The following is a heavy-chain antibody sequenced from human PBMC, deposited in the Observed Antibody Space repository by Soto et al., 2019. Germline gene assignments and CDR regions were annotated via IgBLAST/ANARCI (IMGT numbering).Heavy chain of an antibody. V-gene: IGHV3-21*01. CDR2: ISSSSSYI. D-gene: IGHD4-17*01. CDR3: AREGGGVDYGDYYYYGMDV. J-gene: IGHJ6*02. Sequence: GGSLRLSCVASGFTFSSYSMNWVRQAPGKGLEWVSSISSSSSYIYYADSVKGRFTISRDNAKNSLYLQMNSLRAEDTAVYYCAREGGGVDYGDYYYYGMDVWGQGTTVTVSS. CDR1: GFTFSSYS.